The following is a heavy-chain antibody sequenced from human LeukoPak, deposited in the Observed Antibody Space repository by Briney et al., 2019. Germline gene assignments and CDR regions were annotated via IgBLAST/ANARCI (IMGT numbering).Heavy chain of an antibody. J-gene: IGHJ6*03. CDR3: ARDWGVSARPGYMDA. D-gene: IGHD6-6*01. CDR1: GGSISSYY. Sequence: SETLSLTCTVSGGSISSYYWSWIRQPPGKGLEWIGYIHYSGSTKYNPSLKSRVTISVDTSKNQFSLRLSPVTAADTAVYYCARDWGVSARPGYMDAWGKGTTVTVSS. V-gene: IGHV4-59*01. CDR2: IHYSGST.